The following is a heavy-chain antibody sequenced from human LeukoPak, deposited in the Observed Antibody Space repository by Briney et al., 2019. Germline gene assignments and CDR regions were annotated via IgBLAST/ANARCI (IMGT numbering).Heavy chain of an antibody. CDR3: ARQSHLDSGGYQDAFDI. V-gene: IGHV4-59*01. CDR1: GGSMSYYY. J-gene: IGHJ3*02. D-gene: IGHD3-22*01. CDR2: IYYSGST. Sequence: SETLSLTCTVSGGSMSYYYWSWIRQPPGKGLQWIGYIYYSGSTNYSPSLGSRVSMSVETSKNQFSLKLSAVTAADTAVYYCARQSHLDSGGYQDAFDIWGQGTMVTVSS.